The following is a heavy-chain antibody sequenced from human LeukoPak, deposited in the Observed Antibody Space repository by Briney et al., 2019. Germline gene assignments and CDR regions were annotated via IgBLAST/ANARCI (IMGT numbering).Heavy chain of an antibody. D-gene: IGHD3-10*01. Sequence: GGSLRLSCAASGFTFSSYAMSWVRQAPGKGLEWVSAISGTGGSTYYADSVKGRFTISRDNSKNTLYLQVNSLRAEDTAVYHCAKDYYGSGSYYNHFDYWGQGTLVTVSS. CDR1: GFTFSSYA. J-gene: IGHJ4*02. CDR3: AKDYYGSGSYYNHFDY. V-gene: IGHV3-23*01. CDR2: ISGTGGST.